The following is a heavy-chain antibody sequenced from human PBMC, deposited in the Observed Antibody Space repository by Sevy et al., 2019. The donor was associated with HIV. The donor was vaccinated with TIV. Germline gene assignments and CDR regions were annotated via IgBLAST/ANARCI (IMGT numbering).Heavy chain of an antibody. CDR1: GGSFSGYY. V-gene: IGHV4-34*01. D-gene: IGHD6-13*01. CDR3: ARDPSIAAAGTVSVAFDY. J-gene: IGHJ4*02. Sequence: SETLSLTCAVYGGSFSGYYWSWIRQPPGKGLEWIGEINHSGSTNYNPSLKSRVTISVDTSKNQFSLKLSFVTAADTAVYYCARDPSIAAAGTVSVAFDYWGQGTLVTVSS. CDR2: INHSGST.